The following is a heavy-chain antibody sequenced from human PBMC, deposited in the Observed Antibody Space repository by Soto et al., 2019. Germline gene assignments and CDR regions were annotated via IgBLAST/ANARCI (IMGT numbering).Heavy chain of an antibody. CDR2: VSSNGGST. CDR3: GRGLGSSWCYAFDI. J-gene: IGHJ3*02. D-gene: IGHD6-13*01. Sequence: EVQLVESGGGLVQPGGSLRLSCAASGFTFSSHTMHWVRQAPGEGLEYVSTVSSNGGSTYYADSVRGRFTISRDNSKNTLYLQMGSLRAEDMAVYYCGRGLGSSWCYAFDIWGQGSMVTVSS. V-gene: IGHV3-64*07. CDR1: GFTFSSHT.